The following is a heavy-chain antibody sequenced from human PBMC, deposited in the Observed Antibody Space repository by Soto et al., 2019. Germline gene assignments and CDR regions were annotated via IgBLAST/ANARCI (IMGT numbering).Heavy chain of an antibody. V-gene: IGHV3-73*01. Sequence: EVQLVESGGGLVQPGGSLKLSCAASGFTFSGSAMHWVRQASGKGLEWVGRIRSKANSYATAYAASVKGRFTISRDDSKNTAYLQMNSLKTEDTAVYYCTRLAELNDYWGQGTLVTVSS. CDR2: IRSKANSYAT. J-gene: IGHJ4*02. D-gene: IGHD1-7*01. CDR3: TRLAELNDY. CDR1: GFTFSGSA.